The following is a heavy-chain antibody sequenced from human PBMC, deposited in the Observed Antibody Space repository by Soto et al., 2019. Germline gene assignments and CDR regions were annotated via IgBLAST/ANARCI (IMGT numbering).Heavy chain of an antibody. D-gene: IGHD2-15*01. Sequence: QVQLVQSGAEEEKPVASVKVSCKASGYTFTSYAMHWVRQAPGQRLEWMGWINAGNGNTKYSQKFQGRVTITRDTSASTAYMELSSLRSEDTAVYYCARDLSGCSGGSCYSARFDYWGQGTLVTVSS. CDR2: INAGNGNT. CDR1: GYTFTSYA. CDR3: ARDLSGCSGGSCYSARFDY. J-gene: IGHJ4*02. V-gene: IGHV1-3*05.